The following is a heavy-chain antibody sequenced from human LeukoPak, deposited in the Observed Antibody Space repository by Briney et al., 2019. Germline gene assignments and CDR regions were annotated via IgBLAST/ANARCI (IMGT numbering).Heavy chain of an antibody. J-gene: IGHJ2*01. CDR3: ARRAEVPGAGAYYWYFDL. V-gene: IGHV4-59*01. CDR1: GGSISSYY. D-gene: IGHD2-2*01. Sequence: SETLSLTCTVSGGSISSYYWSWIRQPPGKGLEWIGYIYYSGSTNYNPSLKSRVTISVDTSKNQFSLKLSSVTAADTAVYYCARRAEVPGAGAYYWYFDLWGRGTLVTVSS. CDR2: IYYSGST.